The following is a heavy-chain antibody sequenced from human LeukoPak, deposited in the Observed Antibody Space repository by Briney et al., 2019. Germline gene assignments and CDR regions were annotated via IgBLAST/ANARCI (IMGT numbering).Heavy chain of an antibody. J-gene: IGHJ4*02. CDR3: ARGTSSSWYLDY. V-gene: IGHV4-39*07. Sequence: SETLSLTCTVSGGSISSNSYYWGWIRQPPGKGLEWIGSIYYSGSTNYNPSLKSRVTISVDTSKNQFSLKLSSVTAADTAVYYCARGTSSSWYLDYWGQGTLVTVSS. CDR1: GGSISSNSYY. D-gene: IGHD6-13*01. CDR2: IYYSGST.